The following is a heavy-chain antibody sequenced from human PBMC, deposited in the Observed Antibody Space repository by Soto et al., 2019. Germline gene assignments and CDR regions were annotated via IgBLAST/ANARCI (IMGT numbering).Heavy chain of an antibody. Sequence: QVQLVQSGAEVKKPGSSVKVSCKASGGGFNSYAFSWVRQSHGQGLEWMGALIPSFGTANYAHKFQGRVTITTDESTNTVYMDLSSLNPDDTAMYFCARAGDCSGSSGYSFMLDYWGQGTQVTVSS. J-gene: IGHJ4*02. D-gene: IGHD3-22*01. CDR2: LIPSFGTA. CDR1: GGGFNSYA. V-gene: IGHV1-69*01. CDR3: ARAGDCSGSSGYSFMLDY.